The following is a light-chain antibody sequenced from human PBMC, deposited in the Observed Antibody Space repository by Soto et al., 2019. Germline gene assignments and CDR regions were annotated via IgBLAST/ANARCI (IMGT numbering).Light chain of an antibody. CDR1: QGISSY. V-gene: IGKV1-9*01. J-gene: IGKJ4*01. Sequence: DIQLTQSPSFLSASVGDRVTITCRASQGISSYLAWYQQKPGKAPKLLIYAASTLQSGVPSRFSGSGSGTEFTLTISSLQPEDFATYYSQQLNSYPRVTFGGGTKVEIK. CDR2: AAS. CDR3: QQLNSYPRVT.